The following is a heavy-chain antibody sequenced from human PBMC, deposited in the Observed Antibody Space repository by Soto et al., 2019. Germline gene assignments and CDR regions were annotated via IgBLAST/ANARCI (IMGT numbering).Heavy chain of an antibody. CDR1: GFTFDDYA. V-gene: IGHV3-9*01. Sequence: GGSLRLSCAASGFTFDDYAMHWVRQAPGKGLEWVSGISWNSGSIGYADSVKGRFTISRDNAKNSLYLQMNSLRAEDTALYYCAKSIGYSGYDYEQTSSAFDIWGQGTMVTVSS. CDR3: AKSIGYSGYDYEQTSSAFDI. D-gene: IGHD5-12*01. J-gene: IGHJ3*02. CDR2: ISWNSGSI.